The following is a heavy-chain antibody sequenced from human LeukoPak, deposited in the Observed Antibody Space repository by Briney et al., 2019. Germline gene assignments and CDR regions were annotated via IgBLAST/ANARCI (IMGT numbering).Heavy chain of an antibody. J-gene: IGHJ4*02. CDR3: ARALPMTTVTYYFDY. V-gene: IGHV3-7*01. CDR2: IKQDGSEK. CDR1: GFTFSSYW. D-gene: IGHD4-17*01. Sequence: GSLRLSCAASGFTFSSYWMSWVRQAPGKGLEWVANIKQDGSEKYYVDSVKGRFTISRDNAKNSLYLQMNSLRAEDTAVYYCARALPMTTVTYYFDYWGQGTLVTVSS.